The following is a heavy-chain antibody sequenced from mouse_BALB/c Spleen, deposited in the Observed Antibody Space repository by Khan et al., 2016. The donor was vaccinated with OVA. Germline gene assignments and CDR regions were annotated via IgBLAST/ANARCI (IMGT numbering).Heavy chain of an antibody. Sequence: EVELVESGGGLVQPGGSRKLSCVASGFTFSSFGVHWVRQAPEKGLEWVAYISGDSSTIYYTDTVKGRFTLSRDNPKNTLFLQMTSLRSEDMAMYYCARSYFYGYYFDQWGQGTTLPVSS. V-gene: IGHV5-17*02. D-gene: IGHD1-1*01. CDR1: GFTFSSFG. CDR3: ARSYFYGYYFDQ. J-gene: IGHJ2*01. CDR2: ISGDSSTI.